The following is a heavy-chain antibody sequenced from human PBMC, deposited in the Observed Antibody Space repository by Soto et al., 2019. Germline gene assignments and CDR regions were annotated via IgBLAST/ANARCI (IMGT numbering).Heavy chain of an antibody. V-gene: IGHV1-69*08. J-gene: IGHJ4*02. Sequence: QVQLVQSGAEVKKPGSSVKVSCKASGGTFSSYTISWERQAPGQGLEWMGRIIPILGIANYAQKFQGRVTITADKFTSTAYMELSSLRSEDTAVYYCARDESPNKLDYWGQGTLVTVSS. CDR3: ARDESPNKLDY. CDR1: GGTFSSYT. CDR2: IIPILGIA.